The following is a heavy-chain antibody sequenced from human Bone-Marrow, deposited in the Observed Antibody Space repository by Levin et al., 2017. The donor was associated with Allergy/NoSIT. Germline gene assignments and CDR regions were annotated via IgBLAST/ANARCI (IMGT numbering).Heavy chain of an antibody. CDR1: GFTFDDYA. D-gene: IGHD6-19*01. CDR3: AKAWGGSGWYGRGMDV. V-gene: IGHV3-9*01. J-gene: IGHJ6*02. CDR2: ISWNSGSI. Sequence: SCAASGFTFDDYAMHWVRQAPGKGLEWVSGISWNSGSIGYADSVKGRFTISRDNAKNSLYLQMNSLRAEDTALYYCAKAWGGSGWYGRGMDVWGQGTTVTVSS.